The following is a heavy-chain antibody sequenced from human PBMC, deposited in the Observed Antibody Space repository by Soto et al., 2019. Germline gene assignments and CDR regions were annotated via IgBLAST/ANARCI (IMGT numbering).Heavy chain of an antibody. J-gene: IGHJ4*02. CDR3: ARHERDSWIAAGTEYFDY. V-gene: IGHV4-39*01. Sequence: PSETLSLTCTVSGGSISSRSYYWGWIRQPPGKGLEWIGSISYSGSTHYNPSLKSRVTISVDTSKNRFSLKLSSVTAADTAVYYCARHERDSWIAAGTEYFDYWGQGTLVTVSS. CDR1: GGSISSRSYY. CDR2: ISYSGST. D-gene: IGHD6-13*01.